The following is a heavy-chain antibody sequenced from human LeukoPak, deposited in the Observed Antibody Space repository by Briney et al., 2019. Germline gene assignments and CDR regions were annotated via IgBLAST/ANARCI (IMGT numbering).Heavy chain of an antibody. V-gene: IGHV3-23*01. CDR3: AKGIYSSGWSYFDY. CDR2: LSGSGITT. D-gene: IGHD6-19*01. Sequence: GGSLRLSCAASGFTFSNSAMRWVRQAPGKGLEWVSTLSGSGITTYYADSVKGRFTISRDNSKNTLYLQMNSLRAEDTAVYYCAKGIYSSGWSYFDYWGHGTLVTVSS. J-gene: IGHJ4*01. CDR1: GFTFSNSA.